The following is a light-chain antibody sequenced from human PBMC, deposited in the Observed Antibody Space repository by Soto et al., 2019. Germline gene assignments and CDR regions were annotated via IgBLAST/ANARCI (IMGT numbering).Light chain of an antibody. CDR3: QQRSNWPPT. CDR2: DAS. J-gene: IGKJ1*01. Sequence: EIVLTQPPATLSLSPGERATLPRRASQSVSSYLAWYQQKPGQAPRLLIYDASNRATGIPARFSGSGSGTDFTLTISSLEPEDFAVYYCQQRSNWPPTFGQGTKVDI. CDR1: QSVSSY. V-gene: IGKV3-11*01.